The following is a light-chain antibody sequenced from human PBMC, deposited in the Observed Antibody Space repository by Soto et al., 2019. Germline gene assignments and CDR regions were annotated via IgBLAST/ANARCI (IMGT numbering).Light chain of an antibody. CDR2: KGT. CDR1: SSDVWAYNS. V-gene: IGLV2-23*01. J-gene: IGLJ1*01. CDR3: GSSDHESTHV. Sequence: QSVLAQPASVSGSPGQSITISCAGTSSDVWAYNSVCWYQQHPHKAPQVIIYKGTQRPSGVSNRFSGSTSGNAAYLTIYAFQADDEADYLCGSSDHESTHVLG.